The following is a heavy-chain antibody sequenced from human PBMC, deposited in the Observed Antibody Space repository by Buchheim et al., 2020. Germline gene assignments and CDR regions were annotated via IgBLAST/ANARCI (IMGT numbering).Heavy chain of an antibody. D-gene: IGHD6-6*01. Sequence: EVQLVESGGGLVQPGGSLRLSCATSGFSFSSSWMHWVRQSPEKGLIWVSRISGDGSRTNFADSVEGRFSISRDNAQNTVFLQMNSLRAEDTAIYYCARGPRRHFDSWGRGTL. CDR1: GFSFSSSW. CDR2: ISGDGSRT. CDR3: ARGPRRHFDS. V-gene: IGHV3-74*01. J-gene: IGHJ5*01.